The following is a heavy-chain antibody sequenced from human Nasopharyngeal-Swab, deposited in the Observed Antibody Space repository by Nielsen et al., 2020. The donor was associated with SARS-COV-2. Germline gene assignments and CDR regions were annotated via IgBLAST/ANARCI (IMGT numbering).Heavy chain of an antibody. CDR3: ATYGYGSYYYYYMDV. CDR1: GGSISSSSYY. CDR2: IYYSGST. Sequence: SETLSLTCTVSGGSISSSSYYWGWIRQPPGKGLEWIGSIYYSGSTYYNPSLKSRVTISVDTSKNQFSLKLSFVTAADTAVYYRATYGYGSYYYYYMDVWGKGTTVTVSS. D-gene: IGHD5-18*01. V-gene: IGHV4-39*01. J-gene: IGHJ6*03.